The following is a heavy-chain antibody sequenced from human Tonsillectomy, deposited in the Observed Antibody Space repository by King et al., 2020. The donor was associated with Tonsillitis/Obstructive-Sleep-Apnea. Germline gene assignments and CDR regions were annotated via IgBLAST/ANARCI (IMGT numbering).Heavy chain of an antibody. Sequence: VQLVQSGAEVKKPGESLKISCKGSGYSFTSYGIGWVRQMPGKGLEWMGIIYHGDSDTRYSPSFQGQVTISADKSISTAYLQWSSLKASDTAMYYCARQTGLRHCSSTSCYARWFDPWGQGTLVTVSS. D-gene: IGHD2-2*01. CDR1: GYSFTSYG. CDR3: ARQTGLRHCSSTSCYARWFDP. J-gene: IGHJ5*02. CDR2: IYHGDSDT. V-gene: IGHV5-51*01.